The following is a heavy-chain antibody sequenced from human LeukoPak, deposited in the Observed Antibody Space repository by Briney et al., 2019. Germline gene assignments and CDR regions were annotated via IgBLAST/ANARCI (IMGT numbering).Heavy chain of an antibody. Sequence: GGSLRLPCAASGFTFSSYAMSWVRQAPGKGLEWVSATSGSGSSTYYADSAKGRFTISRDNSKNTLYLQMNSLRAEDTAVYYCTKGLWFGELSSWFDPGGQGTLVTVSS. J-gene: IGHJ5*02. D-gene: IGHD3-10*01. CDR2: TSGSGSST. CDR3: TKGLWFGELSSWFDP. CDR1: GFTFSSYA. V-gene: IGHV3-23*01.